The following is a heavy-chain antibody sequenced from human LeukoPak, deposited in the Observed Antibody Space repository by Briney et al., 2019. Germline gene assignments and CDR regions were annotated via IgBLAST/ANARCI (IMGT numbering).Heavy chain of an antibody. CDR2: ISGSGTST. D-gene: IGHD6-19*01. CDR1: GFTFRSYG. V-gene: IGHV3-23*01. CDR3: ARRSGIAVAGAFDY. J-gene: IGHJ4*02. Sequence: GGSLRLSCAASGFTFRSYGMSWVRQAPGKGLEWVSGISGSGTSTFYSASVKGRSTISRDNSKNRLYLQMNSLRVDDTAIYYCARRSGIAVAGAFDYWGQGTLVTVSS.